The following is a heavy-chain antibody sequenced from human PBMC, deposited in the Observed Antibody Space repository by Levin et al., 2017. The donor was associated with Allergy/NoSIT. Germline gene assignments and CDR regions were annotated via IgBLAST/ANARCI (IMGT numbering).Heavy chain of an antibody. J-gene: IGHJ5*02. CDR2: IWYDGSNK. Sequence: GGSLRLSCAASGFTFSSYGMHWVRQAPGKGLEWVAVIWYDGSNKYYADSVKGRFTISRDNSKNTLYLQMNSLRAEDTAVYYCARDYRLRLGELSFDPWGQGTLVTVSS. D-gene: IGHD3-16*02. CDR3: ARDYRLRLGELSFDP. CDR1: GFTFSSYG. V-gene: IGHV3-33*01.